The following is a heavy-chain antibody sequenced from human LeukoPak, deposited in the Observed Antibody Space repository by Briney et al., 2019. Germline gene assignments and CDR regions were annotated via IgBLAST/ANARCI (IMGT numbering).Heavy chain of an antibody. J-gene: IGHJ4*02. CDR3: AREDSSGPTFDY. V-gene: IGHV1-46*01. Sequence: ASVKVSCKASGYSFSTHWMHWVRQAPGQGLEWMGIINPSGGFTSYAQKLQGRVTVTRDMSTSTVYMELSNLRSEDTAVYYCAREDSSGPTFDYWGQGTLVTVSS. D-gene: IGHD3-22*01. CDR2: INPSGGFT. CDR1: GYSFSTHW.